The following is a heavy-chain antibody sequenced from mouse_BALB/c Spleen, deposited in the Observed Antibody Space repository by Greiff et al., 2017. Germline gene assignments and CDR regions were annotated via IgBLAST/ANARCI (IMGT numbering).Heavy chain of an antibody. CDR3: ARAYGSSYVWYFDV. J-gene: IGHJ1*01. CDR1: GYTFTSYV. V-gene: IGHV1-14*01. CDR2: INPYNDGT. D-gene: IGHD1-1*01. Sequence: EVQLQQSGPELVKPGASVKMSCKASGYTFTSYVMHWVKQKPGQGLEWIGYINPYNDGTKYNEKFKGKATLTSDKSSSTAYMELSSLTSEDSAVYYCARAYGSSYVWYFDVWGAGTTVTVSS.